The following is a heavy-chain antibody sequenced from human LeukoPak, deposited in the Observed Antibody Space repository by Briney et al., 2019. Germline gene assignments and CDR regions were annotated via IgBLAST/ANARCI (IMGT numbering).Heavy chain of an antibody. CDR2: ISGSGGST. J-gene: IGHJ1*01. CDR3: AKWSGIVVVVAAEYFQH. CDR1: GFTFSSHA. D-gene: IGHD2-15*01. Sequence: GGSLRLSCAASGFTFSSHAMSWVRQAPGKGLEWVSAISGSGGSTYYADPVKGRFTISRDNSKNTLYLQMNSLRAEDTAVYYCAKWSGIVVVVAAEYFQHWGQGTLVTVSS. V-gene: IGHV3-23*01.